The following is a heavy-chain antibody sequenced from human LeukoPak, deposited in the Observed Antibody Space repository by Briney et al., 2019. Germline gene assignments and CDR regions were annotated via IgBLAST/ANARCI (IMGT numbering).Heavy chain of an antibody. CDR1: GGSISSSS. CDR3: ARVQRAFVVVTADFDY. CDR2: ISSSSSYI. Sequence: ETLSLTCTVSGGSISSSSYYWGWIRQPPGKGLEWVSPISSSSSYIYYADSVKGRFTISRDNAKNSLYLQMNSLRAEDTAVYYCARVQRAFVVVTADFDYWGQGTLVTVSS. V-gene: IGHV3-21*01. J-gene: IGHJ4*02. D-gene: IGHD2-21*02.